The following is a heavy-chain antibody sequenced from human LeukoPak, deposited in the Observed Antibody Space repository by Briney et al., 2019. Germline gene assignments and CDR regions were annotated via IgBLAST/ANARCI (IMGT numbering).Heavy chain of an antibody. J-gene: IGHJ5*02. CDR3: ARDHGLSGTSSFLNWFDP. Sequence: ASVKVSCKASGYTFTGYYLHWVRQAPGQGLEWMGWIKPNSGDTNYAQKLQGRVTMTRDTSISTAYMELSSLTSEDTAMYYCARDHGLSGTSSFLNWFDPWGQGTQVTVSS. D-gene: IGHD2-2*01. CDR1: GYTFTGYY. CDR2: IKPNSGDT. V-gene: IGHV1-2*02.